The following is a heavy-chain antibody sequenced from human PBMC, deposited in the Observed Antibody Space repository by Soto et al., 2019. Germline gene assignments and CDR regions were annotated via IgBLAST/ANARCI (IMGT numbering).Heavy chain of an antibody. CDR2: IIPIFGTA. V-gene: IGHV1-69*13. CDR3: ARAPSVVASLFWFDP. J-gene: IGHJ5*02. D-gene: IGHD2-15*01. Sequence: ASVKVSCKASGGTFSSYAISWVRQAPGQGLEWMGGIIPIFGTANYAQKFQGRVTITADESTSTTYMELSSLRSEDTAVYYCARAPSVVASLFWFDPWGQGTLVTVSS. CDR1: GGTFSSYA.